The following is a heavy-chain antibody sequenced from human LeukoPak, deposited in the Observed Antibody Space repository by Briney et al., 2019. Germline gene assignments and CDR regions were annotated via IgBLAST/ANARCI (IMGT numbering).Heavy chain of an antibody. Sequence: PGGSLRLSCAASGLTFSTYEMNWVRQAPGKGVEWVSYISSSGSTIYYADSVKGRFTIARDNAKNSLYLQMNSLRAEDTAIYYCGRDRIDYWGQGTLVTVSS. V-gene: IGHV3-48*03. J-gene: IGHJ4*02. CDR2: ISSSGSTI. CDR1: GLTFSTYE. CDR3: GRDRIDY.